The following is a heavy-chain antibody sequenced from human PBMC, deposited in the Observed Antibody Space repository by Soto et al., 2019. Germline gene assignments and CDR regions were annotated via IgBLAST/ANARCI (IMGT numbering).Heavy chain of an antibody. Sequence: GGSLRLSCAASGFTLSNFYISWIRQAPGKGLEWVSYISSSSSYTNYADSVKGRFTISRDNAKNSLYLQMNSLRAEDTAVYYCARDYYDSSGPDYWGQGTLVTVSS. CDR2: ISSSSSYT. CDR1: GFTLSNFY. D-gene: IGHD3-22*01. J-gene: IGHJ4*02. V-gene: IGHV3-11*06. CDR3: ARDYYDSSGPDY.